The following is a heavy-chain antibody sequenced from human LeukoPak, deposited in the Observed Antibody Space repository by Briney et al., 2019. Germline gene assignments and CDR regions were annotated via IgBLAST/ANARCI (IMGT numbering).Heavy chain of an antibody. V-gene: IGHV4-34*01. J-gene: IGHJ4*02. CDR1: GGSFSGYY. CDR2: INHSGST. Sequence: KPSETLSLTCAVYGGSFSGYYWSWIRQPPGKGLEWIGEINHSGSTNYNPSLKSRVTISVDTSKNQFSLKLSSVTAADTAVYYCARGPPLYSYGYSDYWGQGTLVTVSS. D-gene: IGHD5-18*01. CDR3: ARGPPLYSYGYSDY.